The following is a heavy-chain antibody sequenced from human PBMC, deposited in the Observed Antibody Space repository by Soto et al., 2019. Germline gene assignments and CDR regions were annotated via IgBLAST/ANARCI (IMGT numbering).Heavy chain of an antibody. D-gene: IGHD1-26*01. Sequence: PSETLSLTCTVSGGSISSYYWSWIRQPPGKGLEWIGYIYYSGSTNYNPSLKSRVTISVDTSKNQFSLKLSSVTAADTAVYYCASLIVGATSYFDYWGQGTLVTVSS. CDR1: GGSISSYY. CDR2: IYYSGST. V-gene: IGHV4-59*01. J-gene: IGHJ4*02. CDR3: ASLIVGATSYFDY.